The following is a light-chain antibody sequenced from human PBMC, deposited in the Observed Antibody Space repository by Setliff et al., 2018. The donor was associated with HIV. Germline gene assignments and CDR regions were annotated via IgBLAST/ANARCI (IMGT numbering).Light chain of an antibody. Sequence: QSALAQPASVSGSPGQSITISCPGTSSDVGAYNYVSWYQQHPGKAPKLLIYEVSNRPSGVSDRFSGSKSGNTASLTISGLQPEDEADYYCSSYAGSYTFYVFGTGTKVTVL. CDR2: EVS. CDR1: SSDVGAYNY. V-gene: IGLV2-14*01. J-gene: IGLJ1*01. CDR3: SSYAGSYTFYV.